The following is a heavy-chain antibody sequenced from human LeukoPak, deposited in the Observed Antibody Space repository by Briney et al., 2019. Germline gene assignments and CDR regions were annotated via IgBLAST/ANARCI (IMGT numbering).Heavy chain of an antibody. CDR2: IYSGGGT. J-gene: IGHJ4*02. V-gene: IGHV3-53*05. CDR1: GFTFSSNY. D-gene: IGHD3-22*01. CDR3: ARDSVVDTRDY. Sequence: GGSLGLSCAASGFTFSSNYMTWVRQAPGKGLQWVSVIYSGGGTYYADSVKGRFTVSRDNSKNTLHLQMNSLRPEDTAVYYCARDSVVDTRDYWGQGTLVTVSS.